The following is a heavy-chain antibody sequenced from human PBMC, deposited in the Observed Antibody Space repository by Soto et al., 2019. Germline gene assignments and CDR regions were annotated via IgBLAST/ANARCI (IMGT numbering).Heavy chain of an antibody. V-gene: IGHV4-34*01. J-gene: IGHJ6*02. CDR1: GGSFSGYY. D-gene: IGHD5-18*01. CDR3: ARGRGYSYGYGTYYYYYGMDV. CDR2: INHSGST. Sequence: SETLSLTCAVYGGSFSGYYWSWIRQPPGKGLEWIGEINHSGSTNYNPSIKSRVNISVDTSKNQFSLKMSSVTAADTAVYYCARGRGYSYGYGTYYYYYGMDVWGQGTTVTVSS.